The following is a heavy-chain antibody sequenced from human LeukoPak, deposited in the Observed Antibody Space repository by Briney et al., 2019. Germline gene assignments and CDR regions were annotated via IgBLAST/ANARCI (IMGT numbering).Heavy chain of an antibody. V-gene: IGHV3-9*01. J-gene: IGHJ6*02. CDR3: AKDIRAYYYYYGMDV. D-gene: IGHD3-10*01. CDR2: ISWNSGSI. Sequence: PGRSLRLSCAASGFTFDDYAMHWVRQAPGKGLEWVSGISWNSGSIGYADSVKGRFTISRDNAKNSLYLQMNSLRAEDTALYYCAKDIRAYYYYYGMDVWGQGITVAVSS. CDR1: GFTFDDYA.